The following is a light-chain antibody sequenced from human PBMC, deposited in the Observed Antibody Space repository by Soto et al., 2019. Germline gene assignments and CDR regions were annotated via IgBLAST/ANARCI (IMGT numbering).Light chain of an antibody. CDR3: QQSYSTPWT. CDR2: STS. CDR1: QNIDSY. Sequence: DIQMTQSPSSLSAYIGDRVTITCRASQNIDSYLNWYQQKPGKDPKLLIYSTSSLQSGVPSRFSGSGSGTDFTLTISTLQPDDFATYFCQQSYSTPWTFGQGTKLEI. V-gene: IGKV1-39*01. J-gene: IGKJ2*01.